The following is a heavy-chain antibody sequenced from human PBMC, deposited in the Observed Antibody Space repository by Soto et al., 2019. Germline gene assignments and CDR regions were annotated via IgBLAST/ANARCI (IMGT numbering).Heavy chain of an antibody. CDR3: ARGTGESGYYIARSGNAFDI. CDR1: GGSFSGYY. Sequence: QVQLQQWGAGLLKPSETLSLTCAVYGGSFSGYYWSWIRQPPGKGLEWIGEINHSGSTNYNPSLKSRVTISVDTSKIQFSLKLSSVTAADTAVYYGARGTGESGYYIARSGNAFDIWGQGTMVTVSS. CDR2: INHSGST. V-gene: IGHV4-34*01. J-gene: IGHJ3*02. D-gene: IGHD6-25*01.